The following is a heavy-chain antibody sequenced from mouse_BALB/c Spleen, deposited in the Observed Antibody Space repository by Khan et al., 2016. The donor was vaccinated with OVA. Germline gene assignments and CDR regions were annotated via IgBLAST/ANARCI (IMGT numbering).Heavy chain of an antibody. V-gene: IGHV1S136*01. J-gene: IGHJ2*01. Sequence: EVQLQESGPELVKPGASVKMSCKASGYTFTSYVIHWVRQKPGQGLEWIGYIYPFNDATKSNENFKGKAILTSDKSSSTAYMELTSLTSVDSAVYFCAKNYRSDVYFDSLGQGTTLTVSS. CDR3: AKNYRSDVYFDS. CDR2: IYPFNDAT. D-gene: IGHD2-12*01. CDR1: GYTFTSYV.